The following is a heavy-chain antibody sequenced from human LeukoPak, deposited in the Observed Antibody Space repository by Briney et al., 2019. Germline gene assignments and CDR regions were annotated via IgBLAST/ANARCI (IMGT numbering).Heavy chain of an antibody. D-gene: IGHD4-17*01. V-gene: IGHV4-30-4*01. CDR1: GGSLSSGDYY. Sequence: PSQTLSLTCTVCGGSLSSGDYYWRWLRQPPGKALEWIGYIYYSGSTYYNPSLKSRVTISVDTSKNQFPLKLSSVTAADTAVYYCARVPRSTVTDPFDYWGQGTLVTVSS. J-gene: IGHJ4*02. CDR3: ARVPRSTVTDPFDY. CDR2: IYYSGST.